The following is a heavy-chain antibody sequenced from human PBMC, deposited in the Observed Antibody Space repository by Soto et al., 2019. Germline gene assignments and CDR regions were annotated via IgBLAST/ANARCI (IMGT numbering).Heavy chain of an antibody. Sequence: SETLSLTCTVSGGSISSGGYYWSWIRQHPGKGLEWIGYIYYSGSTYYNPSLKSRVTISVDTSKNQFSLKLSSVTAADTAVYYCARHWGRGAAGTCYNWGQGTLVTVSS. V-gene: IGHV4-31*03. CDR2: IYYSGST. CDR3: ARHWGRGAAGTCYN. D-gene: IGHD6-13*01. J-gene: IGHJ4*02. CDR1: GGSISSGGYY.